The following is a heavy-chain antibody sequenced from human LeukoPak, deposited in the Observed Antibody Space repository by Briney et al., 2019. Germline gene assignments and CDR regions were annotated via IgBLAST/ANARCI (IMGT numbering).Heavy chain of an antibody. CDR3: AKETYSTSRQLGS. V-gene: IGHV3-30*18. CDR2: ISYDGSTE. Sequence: PGRSLRLSCAASGFAFNSGGVHWVRQAPGKGLEWVAVISYDGSTEYYIDSVKGRFTISRDNSKNTLYLQMNSLRAEDTAVYYCAKETYSTSRQLGSWGQGTLVTVSS. CDR1: GFAFNSGG. D-gene: IGHD2/OR15-2a*01. J-gene: IGHJ4*02.